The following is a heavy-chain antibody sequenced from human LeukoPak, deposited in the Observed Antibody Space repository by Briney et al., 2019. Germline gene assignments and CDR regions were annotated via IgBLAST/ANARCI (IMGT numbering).Heavy chain of an antibody. CDR3: ARAIAVAGRDY. CDR1: GGSISSSSYY. V-gene: IGHV4-39*07. CDR2: IYYSGST. J-gene: IGHJ4*02. Sequence: SETLSLTCTVSGGSISSSSYYWGWIRQPPGKGLEWIGSIYYSGSTYYNPSLKSRVTISVDKSKNQFSLKLSSVTAADTAVYYCARAIAVAGRDYWGQGTLVTVSS. D-gene: IGHD6-19*01.